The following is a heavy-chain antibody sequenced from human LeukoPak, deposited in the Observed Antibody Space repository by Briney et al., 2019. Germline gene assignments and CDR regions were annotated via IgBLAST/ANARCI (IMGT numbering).Heavy chain of an antibody. CDR2: ISSSSSYI. V-gene: IGHV3-21*04. CDR1: GFTFSSYS. D-gene: IGHD3-22*01. CDR3: AKGRAGNYYYDSSDS. J-gene: IGHJ5*01. Sequence: GALRLSCAASGFTFSSYSMNWVRQAPGKGLEWVSSISSSSSYIYYTDSVKGRFTISRDNSKNTLYLQMNSLRAEDTAVYYCAKGRAGNYYYDSSDSWGQGTLVTVSS.